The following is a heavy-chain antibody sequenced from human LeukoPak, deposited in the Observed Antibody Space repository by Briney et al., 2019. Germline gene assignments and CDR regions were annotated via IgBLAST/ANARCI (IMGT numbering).Heavy chain of an antibody. V-gene: IGHV4-39*07. CDR1: GGSISSSSYY. D-gene: IGHD3-10*01. Sequence: PSETLSLTCTVSGGSISSSSYYWGWIRQPPGKGLEWIGSIYYSGSTYYNPSLKSRVTISVDTSKNQFSLKLSSVTAADTAVYYCARVELLWFGELLFDYWGQGTLVTVSS. CDR2: IYYSGST. J-gene: IGHJ4*02. CDR3: ARVELLWFGELLFDY.